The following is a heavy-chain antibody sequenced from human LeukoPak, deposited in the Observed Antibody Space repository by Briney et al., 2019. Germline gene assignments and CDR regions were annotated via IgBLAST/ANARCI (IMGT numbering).Heavy chain of an antibody. V-gene: IGHV4-59*01. Sequence: PSETLSLTCTVSGGSISSYYWSWIRQPPGKGLEWIGYIYYSGSTNYNPSLKSRVTISVDTSKNQFSLKLSSVTAADTAVYYCARVERIQLWWLTYFDYWGQGTLVTVSS. D-gene: IGHD5-18*01. J-gene: IGHJ4*02. CDR3: ARVERIQLWWLTYFDY. CDR2: IYYSGST. CDR1: GGSISSYY.